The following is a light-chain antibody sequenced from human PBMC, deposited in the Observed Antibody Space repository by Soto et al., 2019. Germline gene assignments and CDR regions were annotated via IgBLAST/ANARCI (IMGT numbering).Light chain of an antibody. CDR1: QSVNTY. J-gene: IGKJ4*01. CDR3: QQRSDWPLT. CDR2: DAS. Sequence: ETVLTQSPATLSLSPGERATLSCRASQSVNTYLAWYQQKPGQAPRLLIYDASNRATGIPARFSGSGSRTDFTLTISSLEPEDFAVYYCQQRSDWPLTFGGGTKVEI. V-gene: IGKV3-11*01.